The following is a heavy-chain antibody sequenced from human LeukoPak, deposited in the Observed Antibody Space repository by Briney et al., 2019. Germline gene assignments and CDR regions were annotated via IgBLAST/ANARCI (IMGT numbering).Heavy chain of an antibody. V-gene: IGHV4-38-2*02. CDR1: GYSISNGYY. Sequence: PSETLSLTCTVSGYSISNGYYWGWIRQPPGKGLEWIGYIYYSGSTNYNPSLKSRVTISVDTSKNQFSLKLSSVTAADTAVYYCARLWFGELSDAFDIWGQGTMVTVSS. D-gene: IGHD3-10*01. J-gene: IGHJ3*02. CDR3: ARLWFGELSDAFDI. CDR2: IYYSGST.